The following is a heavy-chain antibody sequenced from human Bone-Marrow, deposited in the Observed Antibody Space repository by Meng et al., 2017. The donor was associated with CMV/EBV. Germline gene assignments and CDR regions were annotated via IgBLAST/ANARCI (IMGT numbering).Heavy chain of an antibody. CDR1: GYTFTSYG. Sequence: ASVKVSCKASGYTFTSYGISWVRQAPGQGLEWMGWISAYNGNTNYAQKLQGRVTMTRDTSISTAYMELSRLRSDDTAVYYCARVESGYEHFDYWGQGPLVTVSS. V-gene: IGHV1-18*01. J-gene: IGHJ4*02. CDR3: ARVESGYEHFDY. CDR2: ISAYNGNT. D-gene: IGHD5-12*01.